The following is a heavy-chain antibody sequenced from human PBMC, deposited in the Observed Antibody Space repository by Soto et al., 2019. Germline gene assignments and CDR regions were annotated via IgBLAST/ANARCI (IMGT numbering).Heavy chain of an antibody. J-gene: IGHJ5*02. Sequence: PGGSLRLSCAASGFTFSSYAMSWVRQAPGKGLEWVSAVSGSGGSTYYADSVKGRFTISRDNSKNTLYLQMNSLRAEDTAVYYCAKDELELPYNWFDPWGQGTLVTVSS. CDR3: AKDELELPYNWFDP. D-gene: IGHD1-7*01. CDR1: GFTFSSYA. V-gene: IGHV3-23*01. CDR2: VSGSGGST.